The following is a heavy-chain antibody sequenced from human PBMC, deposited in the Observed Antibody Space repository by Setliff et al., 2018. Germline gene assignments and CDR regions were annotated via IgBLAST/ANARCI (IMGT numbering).Heavy chain of an antibody. V-gene: IGHV4-61*02. CDR3: ARYTPKLPELGIYGWFDY. Sequence: SETLSLTCTVSGDSISRAKYYWSWIRQSAGKGLECIGRIYTDGSTKYNPSLNSRVTLLIDTAMNQISLRLSSVTAADTAVYFCARYTPKLPELGIYGWFDYWGQGTPVTVSS. CDR1: GDSISRAKYY. J-gene: IGHJ4*02. CDR2: IYTDGST. D-gene: IGHD7-27*01.